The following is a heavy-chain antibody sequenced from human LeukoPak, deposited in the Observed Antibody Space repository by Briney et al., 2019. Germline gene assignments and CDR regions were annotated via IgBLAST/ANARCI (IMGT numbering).Heavy chain of an antibody. CDR1: GFTFSSYS. J-gene: IGHJ6*02. CDR3: ARELPGGYGMDV. V-gene: IGHV3-48*02. Sequence: GGSLRLSCAASGFTFSSYSMNWVRQAPGKGLEWVSYISSSSSTIYYADSVEGRFTISRDNAKNSLYLQMNSLRDEDTAVYYCARELPGGYGMDVWGQGTTVTVSS. CDR2: ISSSSSTI.